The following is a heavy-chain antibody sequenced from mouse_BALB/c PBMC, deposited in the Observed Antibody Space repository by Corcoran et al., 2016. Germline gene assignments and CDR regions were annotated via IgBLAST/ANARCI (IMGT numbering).Heavy chain of an antibody. CDR3: ARGIYGNYPWFAY. D-gene: IGHD2-1*01. CDR1: GYTFTNYG. J-gene: IGHJ3*01. Sequence: QIQLVQSGPELKKPGETVKISCKTSGYTFTNYGMNWVKQAPGKGLKWMDWINTYTGEPTYADDFKGRFAFSLETSASTAYLQINNLKNEDMATYFCARGIYGNYPWFAYWGQGTLVTVSA. V-gene: IGHV9-1*02. CDR2: INTYTGEP.